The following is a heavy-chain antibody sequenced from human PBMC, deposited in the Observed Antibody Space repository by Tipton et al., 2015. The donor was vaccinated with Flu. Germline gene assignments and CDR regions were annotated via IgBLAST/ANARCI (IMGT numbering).Heavy chain of an antibody. V-gene: IGHV3-7*04. D-gene: IGHD3-3*01. CDR2: IKQDGTGQ. CDR3: VRGRFRDGMDV. Sequence: SLRLSCAASGFTFSSSWMGWVRQAPGRGLEWVANIKQDGTGQYYVDSVTGRFTISRDNAKNSLYLQMNSLRAEDTAVYHCVRGRFRDGMDVWGQGTMVTVPS. CDR1: GFTFSSSW. J-gene: IGHJ6*02.